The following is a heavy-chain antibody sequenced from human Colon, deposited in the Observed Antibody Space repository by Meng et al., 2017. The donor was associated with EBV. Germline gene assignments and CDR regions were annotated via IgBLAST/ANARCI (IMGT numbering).Heavy chain of an antibody. V-gene: IGHV4-4*02. CDR3: ARGGYYSFDY. Sequence: QESVLGLVLPSHTLSIPGAVSGGSISRFYGWTWVRQSPGKGLDWIGEIYHSVSTNYNPSLKSRVTISVDKSKNQFSLKLTSVTAADTAVYYCARGGYYSFDYWGQRTLVTVSS. CDR1: GGSISRFYG. CDR2: IYHSVST. J-gene: IGHJ4*02. D-gene: IGHD5-18*01.